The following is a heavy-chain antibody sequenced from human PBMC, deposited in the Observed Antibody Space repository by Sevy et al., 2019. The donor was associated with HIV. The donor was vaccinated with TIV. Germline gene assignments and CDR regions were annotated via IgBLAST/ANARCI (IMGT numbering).Heavy chain of an antibody. V-gene: IGHV3-20*04. CDR3: ARGHSSDYHYYMDV. J-gene: IGHJ6*03. CDR2: ITWNSVST. CDR1: GFIFDDYG. D-gene: IGHD3-10*01. Sequence: GALRLSCAASGFIFDDYGMSWVRQVRGKGLEWVSGITWNSVSTGYADSVKGRFTISRDNAKNSLYLQMNSLRAEDTALYYCARGHSSDYHYYMDVWGKGTTVTVSS.